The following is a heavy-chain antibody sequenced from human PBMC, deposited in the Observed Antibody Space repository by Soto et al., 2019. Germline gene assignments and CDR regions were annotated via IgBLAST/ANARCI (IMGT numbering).Heavy chain of an antibody. CDR3: ARDVYTGPFDY. CDR2: INHSGST. D-gene: IGHD1-20*01. CDR1: GGSFSGYY. Sequence: SETLSLTCAVYGGSFSGYYWSWIRQPPGKGLEWIGEINHSGSTNYNPSLKSRVTISVDTSKNQFSLKLSSVTAADTAVYYCARDVYTGPFDYWGQGTLVPVSS. V-gene: IGHV4-34*01. J-gene: IGHJ4*02.